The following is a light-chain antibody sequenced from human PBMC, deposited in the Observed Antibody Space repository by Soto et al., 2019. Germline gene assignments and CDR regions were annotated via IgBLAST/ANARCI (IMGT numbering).Light chain of an antibody. Sequence: DVVMTQSPLSLPVTLGQPASISCSSSQSLAYSDGSTYLSWFQQRPGQSPRRLIYKVSDRDSGVPDRFSSSGSGTDFTLNISRVEAEDVGVYYCMQGTHWPRTFGQGTKVEIK. J-gene: IGKJ1*01. CDR2: KVS. CDR3: MQGTHWPRT. V-gene: IGKV2-30*01. CDR1: QSLAYSDGSTY.